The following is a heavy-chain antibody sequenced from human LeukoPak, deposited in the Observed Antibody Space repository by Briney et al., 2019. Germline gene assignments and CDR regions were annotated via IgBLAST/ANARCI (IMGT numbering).Heavy chain of an antibody. D-gene: IGHD3-22*01. CDR2: IFHSGSI. Sequence: PSETLSLTCTVSSDSIFTSNWWSWVRQPPGKGREWIGQIFHSGSIYYNPSLERRGTISVDTSKNKFSRKVSSVTAADTAVYYCARVMDYYDGTGYPPPAAADYWGQGTLVTVSS. J-gene: IGHJ4*02. CDR3: ARVMDYYDGTGYPPPAAADY. CDR1: SDSIFTSNW. V-gene: IGHV4-4*02.